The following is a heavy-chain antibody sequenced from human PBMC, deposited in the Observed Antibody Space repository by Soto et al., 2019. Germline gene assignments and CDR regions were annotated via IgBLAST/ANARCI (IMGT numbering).Heavy chain of an antibody. CDR2: INAGNGNT. Sequence: ASVKVSCKASGYTFTNYAIHWVRQAPGQRLEWVGWINAGNGNTKHSQKLQGRVTITRDTSASTAYMELSSLRSEDTAVYYCAREGCTNGICYDNAFDIWGQGTMVTVSS. CDR3: AREGCTNGICYDNAFDI. V-gene: IGHV1-3*01. D-gene: IGHD2-8*01. CDR1: GYTFTNYA. J-gene: IGHJ3*02.